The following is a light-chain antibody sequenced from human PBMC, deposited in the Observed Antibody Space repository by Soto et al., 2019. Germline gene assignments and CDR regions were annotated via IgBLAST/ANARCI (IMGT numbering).Light chain of an antibody. CDR2: GAS. CDR3: QQYDKWPPIT. CDR1: QSVSSN. Sequence: EIVMTQSPATLSVSSGERVTLSCRASQSVSSNLAWYQQKPGQAPRLLFYGASTRATGIPARFSGSGSGTEFTLTINGLQSEDFAVYYCQQYDKWPPITFGQGKRLEIK. J-gene: IGKJ5*01. V-gene: IGKV3-15*01.